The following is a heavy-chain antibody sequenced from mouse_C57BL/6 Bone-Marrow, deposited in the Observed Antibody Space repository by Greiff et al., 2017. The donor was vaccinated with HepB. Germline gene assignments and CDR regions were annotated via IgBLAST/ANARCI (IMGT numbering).Heavy chain of an antibody. Sequence: VQLQQSGPELVKPGASVKISCKASGYTFTDYYMNWVKQSHGKSLEWIGDINPNNGGTSYNQKFKGKATLTVDKSSSTAYMELRSLTSEDSAVYYCARLNDGYYASWFAYWGQGTLVTVSA. D-gene: IGHD2-3*01. CDR2: INPNNGGT. CDR3: ARLNDGYYASWFAY. CDR1: GYTFTDYY. J-gene: IGHJ3*01. V-gene: IGHV1-26*01.